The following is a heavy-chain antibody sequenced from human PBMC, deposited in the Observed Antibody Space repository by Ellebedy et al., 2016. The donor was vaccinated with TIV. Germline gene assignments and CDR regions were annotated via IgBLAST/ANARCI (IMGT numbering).Heavy chain of an antibody. CDR1: GGSISSYY. Sequence: MLSETLSLTCTVSGGSISSYYWSWIRQPPGKGLEWIGYIYYSGSTNYNPSLKSRVTISVDTSKNQFSLKLSSVTAADTAVYYCARQRTTLGDWFDPWGQGTLVTVSS. CDR3: ARQRTTLGDWFDP. CDR2: IYYSGST. D-gene: IGHD2-2*01. J-gene: IGHJ5*02. V-gene: IGHV4-59*01.